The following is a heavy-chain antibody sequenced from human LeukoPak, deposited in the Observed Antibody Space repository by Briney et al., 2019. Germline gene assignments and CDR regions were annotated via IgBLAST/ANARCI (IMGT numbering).Heavy chain of an antibody. CDR3: ARPYSSGWYYYYYYYMDV. J-gene: IGHJ6*03. V-gene: IGHV3-7*01. CDR1: GFTFSSYW. D-gene: IGHD6-19*01. Sequence: PGGSLRLSCAASGFTFSSYWMSWVRQAPGKGLEWVANIKQDGSEKYYVDSVKGRFTISRDNAKNSLYLQMNSLRAEDTAVYYFARPYSSGWYYYYYYYMDVWGKGTTVTISS. CDR2: IKQDGSEK.